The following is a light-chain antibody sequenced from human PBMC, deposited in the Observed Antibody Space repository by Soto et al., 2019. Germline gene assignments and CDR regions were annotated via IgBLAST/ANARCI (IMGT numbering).Light chain of an antibody. V-gene: IGKV1-5*03. J-gene: IGKJ1*01. CDR1: QNINNW. CDR2: RAS. CDR3: QQDSSDST. Sequence: DIQMTQSPSTLSASVGDRVTITCRASQNINNWLAWYQQKPGKAPKLLIYRASSLENGVPSRFSGRGSGTDFIFTIPRLQPDDFATYYCQQDSSDSTFGQGTKVEIK.